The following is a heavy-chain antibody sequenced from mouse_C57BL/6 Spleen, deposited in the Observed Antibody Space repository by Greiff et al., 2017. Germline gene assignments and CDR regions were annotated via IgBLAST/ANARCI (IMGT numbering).Heavy chain of an antibody. D-gene: IGHD1-1*01. CDR3: ARGSSYRYFDV. CDR2: IDPSDSYT. Sequence: QVQLKQPGAELVRPGTSVKLSCKASGYTFTSYWMHWVKQRPGQGLEWIGVIDPSDSYTNYNQKFKGKATLTVDTSSSTAYMQLSSLTSEDSAVYYCARGSSYRYFDVWGTGTTVTVSS. CDR1: GYTFTSYW. J-gene: IGHJ1*03. V-gene: IGHV1-59*01.